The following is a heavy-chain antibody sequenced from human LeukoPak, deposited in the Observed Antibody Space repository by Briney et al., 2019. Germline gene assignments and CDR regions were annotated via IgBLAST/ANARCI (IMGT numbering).Heavy chain of an antibody. J-gene: IGHJ6*02. CDR2: IKTDGSVT. V-gene: IGHV3-74*01. CDR1: GFTFSNHW. CDR3: ARGISMDV. Sequence: PGGSLRLSCAASGFTFSNHWIPWVRQAPGKGLVWVSRIKTDGSVTNYADSVEGRFTISRDTAKNTVYLQMNSLRVEETAIYYCARGISMDVWGQGTTVTVSS.